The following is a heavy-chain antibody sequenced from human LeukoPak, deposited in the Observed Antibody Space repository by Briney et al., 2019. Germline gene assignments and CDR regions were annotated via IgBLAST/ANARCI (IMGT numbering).Heavy chain of an antibody. J-gene: IGHJ4*02. CDR2: INHSGST. Sequence: SETLSLTCAVYGGSFSGYYWSWIRQPPGKGLEWIGEINHSGSTNYNPSLKIRVTISVDTSKNQFSLKLSSVTAADTAVYYCARARYYDFWSGYSYYFDYWGQGTLVTVSS. V-gene: IGHV4-34*01. CDR1: GGSFSGYY. CDR3: ARARYYDFWSGYSYYFDY. D-gene: IGHD3-3*01.